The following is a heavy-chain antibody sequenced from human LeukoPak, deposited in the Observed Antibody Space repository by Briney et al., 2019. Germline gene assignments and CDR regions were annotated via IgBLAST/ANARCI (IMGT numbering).Heavy chain of an antibody. CDR1: GGSFSGYY. CDR3: ARGRGTTVTIFDY. CDR2: INHSGST. V-gene: IGHV4-34*01. Sequence: SETLSLTCAVYGGSFSGYYWSWIRQPPGKGLEWIGEINHSGSTNYNPSLKSRVTISVDTSKNQFSLKLSSVTAADTAVYYCARGRGTTVTIFDYWGQGTLVTASS. D-gene: IGHD4-17*01. J-gene: IGHJ4*02.